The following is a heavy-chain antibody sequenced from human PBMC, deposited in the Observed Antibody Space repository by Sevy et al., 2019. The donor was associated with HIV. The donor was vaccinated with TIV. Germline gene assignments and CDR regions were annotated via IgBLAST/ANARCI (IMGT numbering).Heavy chain of an antibody. Sequence: GGSLRLSCAASGFTFSTYWMTWVRQAPGKGLEWVAYIKQDGTEAYYVDAVRGRLTVSRDNSHKSFFLQMTSLRDEDTAVYYCARGLADWGSFHYSLWGQGTPVTVSS. V-gene: IGHV3-7*01. CDR3: ARGLADWGSFHYSL. J-gene: IGHJ4*02. D-gene: IGHD3-16*01. CDR2: IKQDGTEA. CDR1: GFTFSTYW.